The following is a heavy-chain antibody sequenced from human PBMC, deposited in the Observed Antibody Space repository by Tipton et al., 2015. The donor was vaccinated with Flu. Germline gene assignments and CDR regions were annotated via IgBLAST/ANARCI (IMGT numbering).Heavy chain of an antibody. CDR1: GFPFSSYW. V-gene: IGHV3-74*01. J-gene: IGHJ3*02. CDR3: ARGGFSHAFDI. D-gene: IGHD3-3*01. Sequence: GSLRLSCGASGFPFSSYWMHWVRQAPGKGLVWVSRIDSNGFNTIYADSVKGRFTVSRDNGKNTMYLQMNGLRAEDTAVYYCARGGFSHAFDIWGQGTRVTVSS. CDR2: IDSNGFNT.